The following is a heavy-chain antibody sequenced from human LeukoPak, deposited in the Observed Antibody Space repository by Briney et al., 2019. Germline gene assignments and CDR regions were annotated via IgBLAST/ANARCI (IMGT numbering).Heavy chain of an antibody. CDR2: ISGTGGST. D-gene: IGHD3-10*01. CDR1: GFTFRSYA. V-gene: IGHV3-23*01. Sequence: VGSLRVSCGTSGFTFRSYAMSWVRQAPGKGLDWVSGISGTGGSTYYADSVKGRFTVSRDNSKNTLYLQMNSLRVEDTAVYYCAKDSTDLRWFGELSIGGMDVWGQGTTVTVSS. J-gene: IGHJ6*02. CDR3: AKDSTDLRWFGELSIGGMDV.